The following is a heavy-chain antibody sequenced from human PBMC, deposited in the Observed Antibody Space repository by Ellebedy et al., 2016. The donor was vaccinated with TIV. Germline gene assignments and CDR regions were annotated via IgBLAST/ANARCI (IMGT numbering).Heavy chain of an antibody. Sequence: SETLSPTXAVSGDPITGIHWWSCVRLPPGRGLGWIREFYHGVNSHYNPSLKSRVTMSIDESKNGFSLKLTTVTAADTAVYYCARDLGSGIYPGHWGQGTLVTVSS. V-gene: IGHV4-4*02. CDR2: FYHGVNS. D-gene: IGHD2-2*02. J-gene: IGHJ4*02. CDR1: GDPITGIHW. CDR3: ARDLGSGIYPGH.